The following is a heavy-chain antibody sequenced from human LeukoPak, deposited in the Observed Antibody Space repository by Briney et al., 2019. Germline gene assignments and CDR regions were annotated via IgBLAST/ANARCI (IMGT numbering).Heavy chain of an antibody. J-gene: IGHJ5*02. CDR3: ARVASRLLLTPGFDP. V-gene: IGHV3-30*19. CDR2: ISYDGSNK. CDR1: GFTFSRYG. Sequence: GGSLRLSCAASGFTFSRYGMHWVRQAPGKGLEWVAVISYDGSNKYYADSVKGRFTISRDNSKNTLYLQMNSLRAEDTAVYYCARVASRLLLTPGFDPWGQGTLVTVSS. D-gene: IGHD6-6*01.